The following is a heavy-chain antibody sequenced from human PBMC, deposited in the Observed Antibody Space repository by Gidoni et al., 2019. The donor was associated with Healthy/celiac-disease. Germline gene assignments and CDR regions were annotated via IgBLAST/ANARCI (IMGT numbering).Heavy chain of an antibody. CDR3: AKVRCSSNSCPEGYCDY. J-gene: IGHJ4*02. Sequence: EVQLVESGGGLVQPGRSLRLACAASGFTFEDYAMHWVRQDSGKGLGLVSVILWNSGSIGYADAVKGRFIISRDNAKNPLYLQIISLSAEYTSLYYCAKVRCSSNSCPEGYCDYWCQGTLVTVSS. CDR1: GFTFEDYA. CDR2: ILWNSGSI. V-gene: IGHV3-9*01. D-gene: IGHD2-2*01.